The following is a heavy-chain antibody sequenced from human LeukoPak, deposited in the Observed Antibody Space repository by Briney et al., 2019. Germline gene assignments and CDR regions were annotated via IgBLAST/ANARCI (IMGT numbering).Heavy chain of an antibody. CDR3: ARPDRKGYFGLFDY. D-gene: IGHD3-9*01. Sequence: PSETLSLTCAVYGGSFSGYYWSWIRQPPGKGREWMGEIIHGESTNYTPSLKSRVTISVDTSKNQFSLKLSSMTAADTAVYYCARPDRKGYFGLFDYWGQGTLVTVSS. CDR1: GGSFSGYY. CDR2: IIHGEST. V-gene: IGHV4-34*12. J-gene: IGHJ4*02.